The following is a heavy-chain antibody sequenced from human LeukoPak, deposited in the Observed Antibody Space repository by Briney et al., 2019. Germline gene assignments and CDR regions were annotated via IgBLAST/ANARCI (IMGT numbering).Heavy chain of an antibody. V-gene: IGHV3-30*01. CDR3: ARGGHCDY. Sequence: GRSLRLSCAASGFTFSSYAMHWVRQAPGKGLEWVALISYDGSDKYYADSVKGRFNISRDNSKNRLYLQMNSLRAEDTAVYYCARGGHCDYWGQGTLVTVSS. CDR1: GFTFSSYA. J-gene: IGHJ4*02. CDR2: ISYDGSDK.